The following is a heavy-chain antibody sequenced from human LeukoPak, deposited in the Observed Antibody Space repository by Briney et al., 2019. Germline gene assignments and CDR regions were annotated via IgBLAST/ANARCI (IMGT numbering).Heavy chain of an antibody. D-gene: IGHD3-10*01. J-gene: IGHJ4*02. V-gene: IGHV3-30*04. CDR2: ISYDGSNE. CDR1: GFTFYYYP. Sequence: PGGSLRLSCAASGFTFYYYPMHWVRQAPGKGLEWVAVISYDGSNEYYADSVKGRFTFSRDNSKNTLYLQMSSLRAEDTAVYYCVRPIDNGSGSYYFDYWGQGTLVTVTS. CDR3: VRPIDNGSGSYYFDY.